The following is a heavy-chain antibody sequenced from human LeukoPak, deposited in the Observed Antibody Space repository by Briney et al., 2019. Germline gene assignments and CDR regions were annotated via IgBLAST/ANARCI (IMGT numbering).Heavy chain of an antibody. J-gene: IGHJ6*03. D-gene: IGHD2-15*01. CDR2: ISSSSSTI. CDR3: ARRPALLQYYYMDV. Sequence: TGGSLRLSCAASGFTFSSYSMNWVRQAPGKGLEWVSYISSSSSTIYYADSVKGRFTISRDNAKNSLYLQMNSLRAEDTAVYYCARRPALLQYYYMDVWGKGTTVTVSS. V-gene: IGHV3-48*01. CDR1: GFTFSSYS.